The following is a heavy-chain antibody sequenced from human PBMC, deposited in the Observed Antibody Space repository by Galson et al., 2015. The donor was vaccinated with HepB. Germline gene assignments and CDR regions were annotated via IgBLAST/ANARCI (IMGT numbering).Heavy chain of an antibody. CDR2: ISGYNGNT. J-gene: IGHJ4*02. CDR1: GYVFISYG. Sequence: SVKVSCKGSGYVFISYGITWVRQAPGQGLEWMGWISGYNGNTQYAQKFQGRVTMTTDTSTSTAYMELRSLRSDDTAVYYCARDLTVTTWGYYFDQWGQGTLVTVAS. D-gene: IGHD4-17*01. V-gene: IGHV1-18*01. CDR3: ARDLTVTTWGYYFDQ.